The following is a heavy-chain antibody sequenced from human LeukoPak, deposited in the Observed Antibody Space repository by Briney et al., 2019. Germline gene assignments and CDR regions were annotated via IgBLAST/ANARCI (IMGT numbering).Heavy chain of an antibody. CDR3: ARGEAYYYDSSGYYLM. CDR2: ISGSGGST. CDR1: GFTFSSYA. Sequence: GGSLRLSCAASGFTFSSYAMSWVRQAPGKGLEWVSAISGSGGSTYYADSVKGRFTISRDNSKNTLYLQMNSLRAEDTAVYHCARGEAYYYDSSGYYLMWGQGTLVTVSS. V-gene: IGHV3-23*01. J-gene: IGHJ4*02. D-gene: IGHD3-22*01.